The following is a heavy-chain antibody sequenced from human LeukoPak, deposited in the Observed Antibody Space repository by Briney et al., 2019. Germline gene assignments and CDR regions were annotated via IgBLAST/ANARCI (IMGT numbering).Heavy chain of an antibody. CDR2: ISGSGGST. V-gene: IGHV3-23*01. CDR3: ANHGQWLGVDY. J-gene: IGHJ4*02. CDR1: GFTFNSYS. Sequence: PGGSLRLSCAASGFTFNSYSMNWVRQAPGKGLEWVSAISGSGGSTYYADSVKGRFTISRDNSKNTLYLQMNSLRAEDTAVYYCANHGQWLGVDYWGQETLVTVSS. D-gene: IGHD6-19*01.